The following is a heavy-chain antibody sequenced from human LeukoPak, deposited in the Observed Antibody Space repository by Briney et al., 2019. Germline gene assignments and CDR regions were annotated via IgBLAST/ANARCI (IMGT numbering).Heavy chain of an antibody. CDR1: GFIFSSYG. Sequence: GGSLRLSCAASGFIFSSYGMSSVRQAPGKGLEWVSAISGSGGSTYYADSVKGRFTISRDNSKNTLYLQMNSLRAEDTAVYYCAKVSGDIVVVVADDAFDIWGQGTMVTVSS. V-gene: IGHV3-23*01. D-gene: IGHD2-15*01. CDR2: ISGSGGST. CDR3: AKVSGDIVVVVADDAFDI. J-gene: IGHJ3*02.